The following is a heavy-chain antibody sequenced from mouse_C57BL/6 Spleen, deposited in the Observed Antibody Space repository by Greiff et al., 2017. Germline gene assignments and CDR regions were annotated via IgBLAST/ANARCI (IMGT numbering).Heavy chain of an antibody. J-gene: IGHJ1*03. D-gene: IGHD2-2*01. CDR1: GYSFTGYY. Sequence: VQLQQSGPELVKPGASVKISCKASGYSFTGYYMNWVKQSPEKSLEWIGEINPSTGGTTYNQKFKAKATLTVDKSSSTAYMQLKSLTSEDSAVXYCARGGVKRYFDVWGTGTTVTVSS. CDR2: INPSTGGT. CDR3: ARGGVKRYFDV. V-gene: IGHV1-42*01.